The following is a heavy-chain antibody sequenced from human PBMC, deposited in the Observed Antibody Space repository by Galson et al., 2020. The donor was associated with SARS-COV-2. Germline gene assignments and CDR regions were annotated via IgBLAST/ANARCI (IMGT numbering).Heavy chain of an antibody. Sequence: ASVKVSCKASGYTFTDYYIHWVRQAPGQGLEWMGWINPNSGGTDYAQKFQGWVTMTRDTSVTTVYLELSRVRSDDTAIYYCARDLERASTPPLGYYYGLGVWGQGTTVIISS. CDR1: GYTFTDYY. V-gene: IGHV1-2*04. D-gene: IGHD2-15*01. CDR2: INPNSGGT. CDR3: ARDLERASTPPLGYYYGLGV. J-gene: IGHJ6*02.